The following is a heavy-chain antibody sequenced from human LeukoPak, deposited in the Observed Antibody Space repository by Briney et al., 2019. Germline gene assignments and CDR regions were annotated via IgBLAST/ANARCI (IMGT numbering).Heavy chain of an antibody. D-gene: IGHD1-26*01. CDR1: GGSISSYY. Sequence: SETLSLTCTVSGGSISSYYWCWIRQPPGKGLEWIGYIYYSGSTNYNPSLKSRVTISVDTSKNQFSLKLSSVTAADTAVYYCARQSGSYYRSLDYWGQGTLVTVSS. J-gene: IGHJ4*02. CDR3: ARQSGSYYRSLDY. V-gene: IGHV4-59*08. CDR2: IYYSGST.